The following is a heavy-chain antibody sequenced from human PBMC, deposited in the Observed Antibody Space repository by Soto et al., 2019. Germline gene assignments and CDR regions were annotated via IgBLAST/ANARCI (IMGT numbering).Heavy chain of an antibody. D-gene: IGHD5-18*01. J-gene: IGHJ6*02. CDR2: IFGDSDT. CDR3: ARLMGRRYSFEHYFPLDV. CDR1: GFGGTGTV. Sequence: GRSLRLSCAASGFGGTGTVMSWLRQAPGKGLEWVALIFGDSDTYYADSVEGRFTISRDHSKNPVYLQMNDLRAEDAGIYYCARLMGRRYSFEHYFPLDVWGQGTTVHVSS. V-gene: IGHV3-53*01.